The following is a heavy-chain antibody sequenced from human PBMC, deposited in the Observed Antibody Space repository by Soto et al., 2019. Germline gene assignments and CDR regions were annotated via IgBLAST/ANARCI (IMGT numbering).Heavy chain of an antibody. CDR1: GYTFTSYG. Sequence: ASVKVSCKASGYTFTSYGISWVRQAPGQGLEWVGWISAYNGNTHFAQNLQGRVTMTTDTSMSTAYMELRSLRSDDTAVYYCARDDSSRTYYYDSSGYGWFDPWGQGTLVTVSS. CDR2: ISAYNGNT. D-gene: IGHD3-22*01. CDR3: ARDDSSRTYYYDSSGYGWFDP. J-gene: IGHJ5*02. V-gene: IGHV1-18*01.